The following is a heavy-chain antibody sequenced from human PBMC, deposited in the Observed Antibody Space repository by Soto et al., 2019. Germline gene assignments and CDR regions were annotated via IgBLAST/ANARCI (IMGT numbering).Heavy chain of an antibody. CDR1: GGSISSYY. J-gene: IGHJ5*02. CDR3: ARDQDCTNSVCYNNWFDP. V-gene: IGHV4-59*01. CDR2: IYYSGST. D-gene: IGHD2-8*01. Sequence: SETVSLTCTVSGGSISSYYWSWIRQPPGKGLEWIGYIYYSGSTNYNPSLKSRVTISVDTSKNQFSLKLSSVTAADTAVYYCARDQDCTNSVCYNNWFDPWGQGTLVTVSS.